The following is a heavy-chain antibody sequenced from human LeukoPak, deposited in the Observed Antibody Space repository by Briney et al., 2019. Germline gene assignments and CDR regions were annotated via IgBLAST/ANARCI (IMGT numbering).Heavy chain of an antibody. CDR1: GITFTSYA. CDR2: IAGSGDSS. CDR3: ARDRYCGGDCYYWHFDL. J-gene: IGHJ2*01. D-gene: IGHD2-21*02. Sequence: GGSLRLSCAASGITFTSYAMTWVRQAPGKGLEWVSSIAGSGDSSFYADSVKGRFVISRDNSKDTLYLQMNSLRVEDAAVYYCARDRYCGGDCYYWHFDLWGRGTLVTVSS. V-gene: IGHV3-23*01.